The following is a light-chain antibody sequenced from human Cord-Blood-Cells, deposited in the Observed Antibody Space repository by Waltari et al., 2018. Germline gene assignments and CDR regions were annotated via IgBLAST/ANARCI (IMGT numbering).Light chain of an antibody. Sequence: QSVLTQPPSASGTPGQRVTIPCSGSSSNIGSNTVNWYQQLPGTATKLLIYSNNQRPSGVPDRFSGSKSGTSASLAISGLQSEDEADYYCAAWDDSLNGVVFGGGTKLTVL. J-gene: IGLJ2*01. V-gene: IGLV1-44*01. CDR3: AAWDDSLNGVV. CDR2: SNN. CDR1: SSNIGSNT.